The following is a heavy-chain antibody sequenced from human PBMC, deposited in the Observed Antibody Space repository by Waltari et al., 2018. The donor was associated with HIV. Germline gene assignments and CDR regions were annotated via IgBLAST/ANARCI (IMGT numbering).Heavy chain of an antibody. Sequence: QVQLQESGPGLVKPSQTLSLTCTVSGGSISSGGYYWSWIRQHPGKGLEWIGYIYYSGSTYYNPSLKSRVTISVDTSKNQFSLKLSSVTAADTAVYYCARSLVRCSSTSCYEEGWYFDLWGRGTLVTVSS. CDR2: IYYSGST. J-gene: IGHJ2*01. CDR1: GGSISSGGYY. D-gene: IGHD2-2*01. V-gene: IGHV4-31*03. CDR3: ARSLVRCSSTSCYEEGWYFDL.